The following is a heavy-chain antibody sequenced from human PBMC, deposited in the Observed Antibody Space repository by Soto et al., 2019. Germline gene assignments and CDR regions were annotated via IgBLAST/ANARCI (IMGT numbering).Heavy chain of an antibody. Sequence: LRLSCSASGFSFRDSAMHWVRQAPGKELEYVSAISTHGRNTYYADSVKGRFTISRDNSKNTVHLQMSSLRVEDTAVYYCVRDVFGVVIFDSWGQGTPVTVS. J-gene: IGHJ4*02. D-gene: IGHD3-3*01. CDR1: GFSFRDSA. V-gene: IGHV3-64D*08. CDR2: ISTHGRNT. CDR3: VRDVFGVVIFDS.